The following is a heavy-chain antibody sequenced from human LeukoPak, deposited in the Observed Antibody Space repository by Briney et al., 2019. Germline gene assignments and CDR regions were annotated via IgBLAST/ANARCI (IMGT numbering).Heavy chain of an antibody. D-gene: IGHD7-27*01. Sequence: GGSLRLSCAASGFTFDDYAMHWVRQAPGKGLEGVSLISGYGGSTYYADSVKGRFTISRDNSKNSLYLQMNSLRTEDTALYYCAKDGDWGSGFDYWGQGTLVTVSS. CDR2: ISGYGGST. CDR1: GFTFDDYA. V-gene: IGHV3-43*02. J-gene: IGHJ4*02. CDR3: AKDGDWGSGFDY.